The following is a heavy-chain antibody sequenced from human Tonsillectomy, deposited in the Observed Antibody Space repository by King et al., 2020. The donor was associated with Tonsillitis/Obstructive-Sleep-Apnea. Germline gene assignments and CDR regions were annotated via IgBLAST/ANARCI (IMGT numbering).Heavy chain of an antibody. V-gene: IGHV4-59*08. CDR3: ATLDDILTGPKYMDV. J-gene: IGHJ6*03. Sequence: LQLQESGPGLVKPSETLSLTCTVSGGSISSYYWSWLRQPPGKGLEWIGYIYYSGSTNYNPSLKSRVTISVDTSKNQFSLKLSSVTAADTAVYYCATLDDILTGPKYMDVWGKGTTVTVSS. CDR2: IYYSGST. D-gene: IGHD3-9*01. CDR1: GGSISSYY.